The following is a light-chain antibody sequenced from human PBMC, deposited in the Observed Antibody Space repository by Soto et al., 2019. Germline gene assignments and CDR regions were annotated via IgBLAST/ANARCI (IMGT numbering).Light chain of an antibody. CDR2: EVT. Sequence: QSVLTQPPSASGSLGQSVTISCTGTSRDVGPYKYVSWYQQYPGKAPKLIIYEVTKRPSGVPDRFSGSKSGNTASLTVSGLQADDEADYYCSSYTSSSTPYVFGTGTKVTVL. CDR3: SSYTSSSTPYV. J-gene: IGLJ1*01. CDR1: SRDVGPYKY. V-gene: IGLV2-8*01.